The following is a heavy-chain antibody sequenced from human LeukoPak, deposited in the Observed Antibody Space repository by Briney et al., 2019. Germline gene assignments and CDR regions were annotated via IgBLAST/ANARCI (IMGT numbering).Heavy chain of an antibody. CDR3: ARGLRFLEWLLSP. Sequence: ASVKVSCKASGYTFTGYYMHWVRQAPGQGLEWMGWINPNSGGTNYAQKFQGRVTMTRDTSVSTAYMELSRLRSDDTAVYYCARGLRFLEWLLSPWGQGTLVTVSS. J-gene: IGHJ4*02. V-gene: IGHV1-2*02. D-gene: IGHD3-3*01. CDR1: GYTFTGYY. CDR2: INPNSGGT.